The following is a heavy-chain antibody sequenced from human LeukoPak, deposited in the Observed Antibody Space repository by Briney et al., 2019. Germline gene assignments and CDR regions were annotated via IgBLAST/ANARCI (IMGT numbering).Heavy chain of an antibody. CDR2: ISSSSSYI. V-gene: IGHV3-21*01. J-gene: IGHJ4*02. CDR1: GFTFSSYS. Sequence: PGGSLGLSCAASGFTFSSYSMNWVRQAPGKGLEWVSSISSSSSYIYYADSVKGRFTISRDNAKNSLYLQMNSLRAEDTAVYYCAREAPAYYDILTGYYDYWGQGTLVTVSS. CDR3: AREAPAYYDILTGYYDY. D-gene: IGHD3-9*01.